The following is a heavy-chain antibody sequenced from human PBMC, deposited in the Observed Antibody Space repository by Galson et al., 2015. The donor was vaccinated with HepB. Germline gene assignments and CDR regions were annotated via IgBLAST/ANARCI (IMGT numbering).Heavy chain of an antibody. CDR1: GYSISSGYY. D-gene: IGHD6-6*01. CDR2: IYHSGST. Sequence: ETLSLTCTVSGYSISSGYYWGWIRQPPGKGLEWIGSIYHSGSTYYNPSLKSRVTISVDTSKNQFSLKLSSVTAADTAVYYCANEYSRGYGMDVWGQGTTVTVSS. V-gene: IGHV4-38-2*02. J-gene: IGHJ6*02. CDR3: ANEYSRGYGMDV.